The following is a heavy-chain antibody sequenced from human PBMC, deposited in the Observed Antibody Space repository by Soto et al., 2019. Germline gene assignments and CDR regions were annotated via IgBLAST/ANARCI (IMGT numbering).Heavy chain of an antibody. Sequence: QVQLQESGPGLVKPSETLSLTCTVSGGSVSSGSYYWSWIRQPPGKALEWIGYISYSGTTNYNPSLKSRVTISLDTSKNHFSLKLSSMTAADTAMYYCARQSDSPYNWFDSWGQGTLVTVSS. CDR3: ARQSDSPYNWFDS. J-gene: IGHJ5*01. CDR1: GGSVSSGSYY. CDR2: ISYSGTT. D-gene: IGHD2-21*01. V-gene: IGHV4-61*03.